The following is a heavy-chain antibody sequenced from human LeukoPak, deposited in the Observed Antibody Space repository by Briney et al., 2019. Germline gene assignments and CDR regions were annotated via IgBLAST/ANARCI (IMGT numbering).Heavy chain of an antibody. J-gene: IGHJ4*02. D-gene: IGHD4-17*01. CDR1: GGSISSSNYY. Sequence: SETLSLTCTVSGGSISSSNYYWGWIRQPPGKGLEWIGNIFYSGNTYYNPSLKSRVTISVDTSKNQFSLRLSSVTAADTAVYYCARSVTTRQRAGDYFDYWGQGTLVTVSS. V-gene: IGHV4-39*01. CDR3: ARSVTTRQRAGDYFDY. CDR2: IFYSGNT.